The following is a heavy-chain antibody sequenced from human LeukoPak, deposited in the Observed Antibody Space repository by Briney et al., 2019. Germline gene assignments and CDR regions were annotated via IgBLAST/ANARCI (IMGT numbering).Heavy chain of an antibody. Sequence: SETLSLTCAVSGGSISSRNWWTWVRQPPGKGLEWIGEIHHSGSTNYNPSLKSRVTISLDKSKNQFSLNLNSVTAADTAVYYCAKIVGYGSDYYFYYMDVWGKGTTVTVSS. D-gene: IGHD3-10*01. CDR2: IHHSGST. CDR3: AKIVGYGSDYYFYYMDV. CDR1: GGSISSRNW. J-gene: IGHJ6*03. V-gene: IGHV4-4*02.